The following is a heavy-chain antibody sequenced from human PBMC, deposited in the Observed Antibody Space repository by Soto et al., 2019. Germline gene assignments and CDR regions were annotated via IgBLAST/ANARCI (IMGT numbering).Heavy chain of an antibody. D-gene: IGHD5-18*01. CDR3: AKAMGDTALVSIPYYYYGMDV. V-gene: IGHV3-23*01. Sequence: GVLRLSCAASGFTFSSYAMSWVRQAPGKGLEWVSAISGSGGSTYYADSVKGRFTISRDNSKNTLYLQMNSLRAEDTAVYYCAKAMGDTALVSIPYYYYGMDVWGQGTTVTVSS. CDR2: ISGSGGST. CDR1: GFTFSSYA. J-gene: IGHJ6*02.